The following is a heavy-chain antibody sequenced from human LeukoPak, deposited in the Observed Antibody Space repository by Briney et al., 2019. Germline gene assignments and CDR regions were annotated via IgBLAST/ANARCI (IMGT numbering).Heavy chain of an antibody. V-gene: IGHV4-59*01. CDR2: IYYSGST. CDR1: GGSISSYY. J-gene: IGHJ5*02. Sequence: SETLSLTCTVSGGSISSYYWSWIRQPPGKGLEWIGYIYYSGSTNYNPSLKSRVTISVDTSKNQFSLKLSSVTAADTAVYYCARAGQGDVRWFDPWGQGTLVTVSS. CDR3: ARAGQGDVRWFDP. D-gene: IGHD3-16*01.